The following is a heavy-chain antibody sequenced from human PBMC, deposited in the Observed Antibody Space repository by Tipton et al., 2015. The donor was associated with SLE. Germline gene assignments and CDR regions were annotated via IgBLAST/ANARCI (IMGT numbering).Heavy chain of an antibody. CDR2: ISYDGSNK. D-gene: IGHD1-14*01. CDR3: ARYIRDAFDI. J-gene: IGHJ3*02. V-gene: IGHV3-30-3*01. Sequence: RSLRLSCAASGFTFSNFAMHWVRQAPGKGLEWVAVISYDGSNKYYADSVKGRFTISRDNAKNSLYLQMNSLRAEDTAVYYCARYIRDAFDIWGQGTMVTVSS. CDR1: GFTFSNFA.